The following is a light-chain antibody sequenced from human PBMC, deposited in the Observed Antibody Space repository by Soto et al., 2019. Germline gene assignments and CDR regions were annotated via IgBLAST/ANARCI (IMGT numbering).Light chain of an antibody. CDR1: QSVSVN. CDR2: GVS. V-gene: IGKV3-15*01. J-gene: IGKJ3*01. Sequence: EIVMTQSPGTLSVSPGERATLSCRASQSVSVNLAWYQQKPGQAPRLLIYGVSTRATGIPARFSGSESGTEFTLTISSPQSEDFAVYYCQQYNDWPFTFGPGTKVDIQ. CDR3: QQYNDWPFT.